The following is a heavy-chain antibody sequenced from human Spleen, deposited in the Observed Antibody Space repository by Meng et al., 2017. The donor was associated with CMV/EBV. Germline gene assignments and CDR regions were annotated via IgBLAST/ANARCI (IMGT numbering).Heavy chain of an antibody. CDR2: IYWDDDK. CDR1: FSLSTSGVG. J-gene: IGHJ4*02. V-gene: IGHV2-5*02. Sequence: FSLSTSGVGVGWIRQPPGKALEWLALIYWDDDKRYSPSLKSRLTITKDTSKNQVVLTMTNMDPVDTATYYCAHRRALIAAAGTGFDYWGQGTLVTVSS. D-gene: IGHD6-13*01. CDR3: AHRRALIAAAGTGFDY.